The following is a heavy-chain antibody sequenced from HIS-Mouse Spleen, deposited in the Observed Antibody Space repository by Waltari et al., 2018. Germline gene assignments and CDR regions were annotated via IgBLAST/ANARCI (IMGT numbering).Heavy chain of an antibody. Sequence: QVQLVESGGGVVQPGRSLRLSCAASGFTFSSVGMHWVRQAPGRGLEWVAVISYDGSNKDYADSVKGRFTISRENSKNTLYLQMNSLRAEDTAVYYCAKDKHHAFDYWGQGTLVTVSS. J-gene: IGHJ4*02. V-gene: IGHV3-30*18. CDR2: ISYDGSNK. CDR3: AKDKHHAFDY. CDR1: GFTFSSVG.